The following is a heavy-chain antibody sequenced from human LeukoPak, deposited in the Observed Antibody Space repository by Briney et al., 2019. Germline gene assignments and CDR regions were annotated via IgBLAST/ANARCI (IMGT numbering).Heavy chain of an antibody. CDR2: IIPIFGTA. CDR1: GGTFSSYA. J-gene: IGHJ4*02. Sequence: ASVKVSCKASGGTFSSYAISWVRQAPGQGLEWMGRIIPIFGTANYAQKFQGRVTITTDESTSTAHMELSSLRSEDTAVYYCARDSDTAMVPDYWGQGTLVTVSS. CDR3: ARDSDTAMVPDY. V-gene: IGHV1-69*05. D-gene: IGHD5-18*01.